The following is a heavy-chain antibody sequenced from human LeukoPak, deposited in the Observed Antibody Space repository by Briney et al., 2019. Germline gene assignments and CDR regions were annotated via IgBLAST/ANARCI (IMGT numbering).Heavy chain of an antibody. D-gene: IGHD3-22*01. CDR2: IYYSGST. CDR3: ARDLDYDSSGYLDY. J-gene: IGHJ4*02. Sequence: SETLSLTCTVSGGSISSSSYYWGWIRQPPGKGLEWIGSIYYSGSTYYNPSLKSRVTISVDTSKNQFSLKLSSVTAADTAVYYCARDLDYDSSGYLDYWSQGTLVTVSS. CDR1: GGSISSSSYY. V-gene: IGHV4-39*07.